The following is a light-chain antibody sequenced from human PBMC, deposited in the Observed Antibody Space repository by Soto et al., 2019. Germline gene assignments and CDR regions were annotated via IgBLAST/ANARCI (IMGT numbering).Light chain of an antibody. CDR1: QSISTW. V-gene: IGKV1-5*03. CDR3: QEYDSYSKT. CDR2: KAS. Sequence: DVQMTQSPSTLSAAVGDRVTITCRASQSISTWLAWYQQKPGKAPKLLIYKASTLEIGVPSRFSGSASGTEFTLTISSLQPDDYATYYYQEYDSYSKTFGQGTKVDI. J-gene: IGKJ1*01.